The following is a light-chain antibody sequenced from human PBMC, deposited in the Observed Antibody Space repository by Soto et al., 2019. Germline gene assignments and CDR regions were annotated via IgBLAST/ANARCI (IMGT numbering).Light chain of an antibody. CDR2: GAS. CDR1: QSISSSY. V-gene: IGKV3-20*01. J-gene: IGKJ1*01. CDR3: QQYGSSPGT. Sequence: EIVLTQSPGTLSLSPGERATLSCRASQSISSSYLVWYQQKPGQAPRLLIYGASSRATGIPDRFSGSGSGTDFTLTLSRLEPEDFAVYYCQQYGSSPGTFGQGTKVDIK.